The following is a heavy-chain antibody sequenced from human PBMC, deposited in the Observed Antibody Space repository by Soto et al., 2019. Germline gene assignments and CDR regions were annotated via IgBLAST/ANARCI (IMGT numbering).Heavy chain of an antibody. CDR3: ARQARYCSGGSCYHPSFDY. J-gene: IGHJ4*02. CDR1: GYSFTSYW. CDR2: IYPGDSDT. Sequence: HGESLKISCKGSGYSFTSYWIGWVRQMPGKGLEWMGIIYPGDSDTRYSPSFQGQVTISADKSISTAYLQWSSLKASDTAMYYCARQARYCSGGSCYHPSFDYWGQGTLVTVSS. D-gene: IGHD2-15*01. V-gene: IGHV5-51*01.